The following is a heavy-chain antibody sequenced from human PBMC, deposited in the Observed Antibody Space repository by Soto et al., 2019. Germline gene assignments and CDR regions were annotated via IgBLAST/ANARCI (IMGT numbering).Heavy chain of an antibody. D-gene: IGHD6-19*01. Sequence: PGGSLRLSCAASGFTFSSYSMNWVRQAPGKGLEWVSSISSSSSYIYYADSVKGRFTISRDNAKNSLYLQMNSLRAEDTAVYYCARSRIAVAGTDYWGQGTLVTVSS. CDR2: ISSSSSYI. J-gene: IGHJ4*02. CDR1: GFTFSSYS. V-gene: IGHV3-21*01. CDR3: ARSRIAVAGTDY.